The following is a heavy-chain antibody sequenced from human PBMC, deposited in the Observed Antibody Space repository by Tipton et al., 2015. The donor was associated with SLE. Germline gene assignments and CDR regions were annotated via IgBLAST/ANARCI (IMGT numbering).Heavy chain of an antibody. V-gene: IGHV4-39*07. D-gene: IGHD2-15*01. CDR3: ARGGDDHTPNYFDY. J-gene: IGHJ4*02. CDR1: GGSISSSSYY. Sequence: GLVKPSETLSLTCTVSGGSISSSSYYWGWIRQPPGKGLEWIGSIYYSGSTYYNPSLKSRVTISVDTSKNQFSLKLSSVTAAGTAVYYCARGGDDHTPNYFDYWGQVTLVTVSS. CDR2: IYYSGST.